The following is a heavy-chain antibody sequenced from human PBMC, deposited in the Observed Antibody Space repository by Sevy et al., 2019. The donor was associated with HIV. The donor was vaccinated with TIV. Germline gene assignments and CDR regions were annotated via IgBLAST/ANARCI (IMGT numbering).Heavy chain of an antibody. D-gene: IGHD6-13*01. CDR2: ISYEGTET. Sequence: GGSLRLSCAASGFAFGSHAMHWVRQAPGKGLEWVAVISYEGTETFYAASVEGRFTISRDNSKSMLSLQINSLRPEDTAVYYCARDGGYSIKWYPLYWGHGTLVTVSS. CDR1: GFAFGSHA. V-gene: IGHV3-30-3*01. J-gene: IGHJ4*01. CDR3: ARDGGYSIKWYPLY.